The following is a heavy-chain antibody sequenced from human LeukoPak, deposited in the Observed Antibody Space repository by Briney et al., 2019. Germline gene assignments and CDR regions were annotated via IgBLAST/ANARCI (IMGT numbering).Heavy chain of an antibody. CDR2: IIPILGIA. J-gene: IGHJ4*02. CDR3: ARDFLGGSGIYFDY. V-gene: IGHV1-69*04. D-gene: IGHD3-10*01. Sequence: SVKVSCKASGGTFSSYAISWVRQAPGQGLEWMGRIIPILGIANYAQKFQGRVTITADKSTSTAYMELSSLRSEDTAVYYCARDFLGGSGIYFDYWGQGTLVTVSS. CDR1: GGTFSSYA.